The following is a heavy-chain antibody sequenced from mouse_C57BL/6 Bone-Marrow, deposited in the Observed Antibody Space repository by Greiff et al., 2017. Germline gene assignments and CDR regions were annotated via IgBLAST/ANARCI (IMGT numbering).Heavy chain of an antibody. CDR2: IWSGGST. V-gene: IGHV2-2*01. D-gene: IGHD2-4*01. J-gene: IGHJ4*01. CDR3: ARRWDDYDGRYYYAMDY. CDR1: GFSLTSYG. Sequence: QVQLKQSGPGLVQPSQSLSITCTVSGFSLTSYGVHWVRQSPGKGLEWLGVIWSGGSTDYNAAFISRLSISKDNSKSQVFFKMNSLQADDTAIYYCARRWDDYDGRYYYAMDYWGQGTSVTVSS.